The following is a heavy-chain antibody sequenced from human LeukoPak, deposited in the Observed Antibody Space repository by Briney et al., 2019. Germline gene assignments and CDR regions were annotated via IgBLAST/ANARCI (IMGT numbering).Heavy chain of an antibody. CDR3: ARVMLHSSSWTFDY. V-gene: IGHV4-30-4*01. D-gene: IGHD6-13*01. J-gene: IGHJ4*02. Sequence: SQTLSLTCTVSGGSISSGDYYWSWIRQPPGKGLEWIGYIYYSGSIYYNPSLKSRVTISVDTSKNQFSLKLSSVTAADTAVYYCARVMLHSSSWTFDYWGQGTLVTVSS. CDR2: IYYSGSI. CDR1: GGSISSGDYY.